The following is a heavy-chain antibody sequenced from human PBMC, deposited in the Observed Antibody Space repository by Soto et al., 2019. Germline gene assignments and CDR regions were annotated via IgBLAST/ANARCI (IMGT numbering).Heavy chain of an antibody. CDR2: IYYSGST. J-gene: IGHJ5*02. D-gene: IGHD2-21*01. CDR1: GGSISSGDYY. CDR3: ARVGHINWFDP. Sequence: QVQLQESGPGLVKPSQTLSLTCTVSGGSISSGDYYWSWIRQPPGKGLEWIGYIYYSGSTYYNPSRKSLVTMAVDTSKNQFSLKLSSETAADTAVYYCARVGHINWFDPWGQGTLVTVSS. V-gene: IGHV4-30-4*01.